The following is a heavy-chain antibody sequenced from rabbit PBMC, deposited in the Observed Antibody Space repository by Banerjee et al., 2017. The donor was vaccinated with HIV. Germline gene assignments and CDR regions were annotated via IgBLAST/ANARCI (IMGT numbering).Heavy chain of an antibody. J-gene: IGHJ4*01. Sequence: QSLEESGGDLVKPGASLTLTCTASGFSFSSSDHMCWVRQAPGKGLEWIACIYTGYSGITYYASWAKGRFTISKTSSTTVTLQMTSLTAADTATYFCARLDASDSGYSLWGPGTLVTVS. V-gene: IGHV1S40*01. CDR1: GFSFSSSDH. CDR2: IYTGYSGIT. CDR3: ARLDASDSGYSL. D-gene: IGHD1-1*01.